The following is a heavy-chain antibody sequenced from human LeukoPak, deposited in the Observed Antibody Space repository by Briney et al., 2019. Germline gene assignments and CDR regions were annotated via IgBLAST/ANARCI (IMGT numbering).Heavy chain of an antibody. V-gene: IGHV3-74*01. Sequence: GGSLRLSCGASGFSFTNYWMHWVRQVPGKGLVWVARVSNGGSTTNYLDSVKGRFTISRDNAKNTVYLQMNSLRAEDTALYYCTRVQAGRAGLMDVWGRGTTVTVSS. D-gene: IGHD6-13*01. CDR3: TRVQAGRAGLMDV. CDR2: VSNGGSTT. J-gene: IGHJ6*02. CDR1: GFSFTNYW.